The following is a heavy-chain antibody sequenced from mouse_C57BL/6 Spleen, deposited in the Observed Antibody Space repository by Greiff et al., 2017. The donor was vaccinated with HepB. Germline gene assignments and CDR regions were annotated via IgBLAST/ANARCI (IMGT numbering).Heavy chain of an antibody. CDR2: ISDGGSYT. CDR1: GFTFSSYA. CDR3: ARERGGDYFDY. V-gene: IGHV5-4*01. J-gene: IGHJ2*01. Sequence: DVMLVESGGGLVKPGGSLKLSCAASGFTFSSYAMSWVRQTPEKRLEWVATISDGGSYTYYPDNVKGRFTISRDNAKNNLYLQMSHLKSEDTAMYYCARERGGDYFDYWGQGTTLTVSS.